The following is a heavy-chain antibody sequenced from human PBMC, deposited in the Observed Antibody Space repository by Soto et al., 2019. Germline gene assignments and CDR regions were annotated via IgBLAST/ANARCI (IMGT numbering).Heavy chain of an antibody. J-gene: IGHJ4*02. CDR1: GGSISSSSYY. V-gene: IGHV4-39*01. CDR2: IYYSGST. CDR3: ARLRGYNDY. D-gene: IGHD1-20*01. Sequence: SETLSLTCTVSGGSISSSSYYWGWIRQPPGKGLEWIGSIYYSGSTYYNPSLKSRVTISVDTSKNQFSLKLSSVTAADTAVYYCARLRGYNDYWGQGTLVTVSS.